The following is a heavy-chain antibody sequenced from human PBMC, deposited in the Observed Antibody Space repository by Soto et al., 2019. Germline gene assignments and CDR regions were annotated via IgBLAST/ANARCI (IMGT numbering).Heavy chain of an antibody. CDR3: ARGWYYFDY. J-gene: IGHJ4*02. D-gene: IGHD6-19*01. V-gene: IGHV3-23*01. Sequence: EVQLLESGGVLVQPGGSLTLSCTTSGFTFTTYAMTWVRQAPGKGLEWVSALSPSGGSTSYADSVKGRVTISRDNSKNTLYLQMNTLRPEDTAVYYCARGWYYFDYWGQRTLVTVSS. CDR2: LSPSGGST. CDR1: GFTFTTYA.